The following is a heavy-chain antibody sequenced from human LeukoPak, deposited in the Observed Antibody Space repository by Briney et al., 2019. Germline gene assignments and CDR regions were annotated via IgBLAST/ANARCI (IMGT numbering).Heavy chain of an antibody. CDR1: GYTFTGYY. V-gene: IGHV1-2*02. J-gene: IGHJ4*02. CDR3: ARDRTRYSSSWHLFDY. Sequence: ASVKVSCKASGYTFTGYYMHWVRQAPGQGLEWVGWINPNSGGTNYAQKFQGRVTMTRDTSISTAYMELSRLRSDDTAVYYCARDRTRYSSSWHLFDYWGQGTLVTVSS. CDR2: INPNSGGT. D-gene: IGHD6-13*01.